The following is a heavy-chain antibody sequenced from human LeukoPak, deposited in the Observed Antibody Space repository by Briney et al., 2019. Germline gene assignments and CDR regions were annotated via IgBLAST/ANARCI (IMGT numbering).Heavy chain of an antibody. CDR2: IYHSGST. CDR3: ARDLQGMSYYYYYYMDV. D-gene: IGHD4-11*01. CDR1: GGSISSGGYY. Sequence: PSQTLSLTCTVSGGSISSGGYYWSWIRQPPGKGLEWIGYIYHSGSTYYNPSLKSRVTISVDRSKNQFSLKLSSVTAADTAVYYCARDLQGMSYYYYYYMDVWDKGTTVTVSS. J-gene: IGHJ6*03. V-gene: IGHV4-30-2*01.